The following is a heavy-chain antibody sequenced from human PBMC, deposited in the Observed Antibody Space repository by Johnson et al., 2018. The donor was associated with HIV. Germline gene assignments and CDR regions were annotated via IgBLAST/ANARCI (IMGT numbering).Heavy chain of an antibody. CDR1: GFSSRSSW. D-gene: IGHD3-16*01. J-gene: IGHJ3*01. CDR2: MNHDGSIT. CDR3: AREISRYYYDYAAFDV. V-gene: IGHV3-7*05. Sequence: VHLVESGGDLLQPGASLTLPCAPSGFSSRSSWMTCARQDPGKGLEYVALMNHDGSITYYADSVRGRFTISRDSAQNSLYLQMNTLRAEDTALYYCAREISRYYYDYAAFDVWGQGTMVTVSS.